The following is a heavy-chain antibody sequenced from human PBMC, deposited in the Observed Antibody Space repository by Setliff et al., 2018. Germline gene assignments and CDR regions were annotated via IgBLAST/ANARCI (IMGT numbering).Heavy chain of an antibody. CDR1: GGSFSDHF. CDR2: INHSGST. D-gene: IGHD3-3*01. CDR3: ASTPDGDLYYNFWSGYYLTLDY. Sequence: SETLSLTCTVYGGSFSDHFWSWIRQPPGKGLEWIGEINHSGSTNYNPSLKSRVTISVDTSKNQFSLKLSSVTAADTAVYYCASTPDGDLYYNFWSGYYLTLDYWGQGTLVTVPQ. V-gene: IGHV4-34*01. J-gene: IGHJ4*02.